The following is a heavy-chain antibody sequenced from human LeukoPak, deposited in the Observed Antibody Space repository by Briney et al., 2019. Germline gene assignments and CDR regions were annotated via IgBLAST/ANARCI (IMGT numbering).Heavy chain of an antibody. J-gene: IGHJ6*03. CDR3: ANGLAASGNFLLRDHYYFIDV. CDR2: INGNGAAT. V-gene: IGHV3-23*01. Sequence: GGSLRLSCAASGFTFSSYWMSWVRQAPGKGLEWVSTINGNGAATYYADSSKGRFLISRDDSKSTVYLRMNKLRVEDSGLYYCANGLAASGNFLLRDHYYFIDVWGKGTTVIVS. CDR1: GFTFSSYW. D-gene: IGHD1-26*01.